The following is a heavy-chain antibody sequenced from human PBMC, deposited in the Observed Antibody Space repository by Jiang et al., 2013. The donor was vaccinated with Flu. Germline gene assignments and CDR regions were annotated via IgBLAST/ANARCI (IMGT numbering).Heavy chain of an antibody. CDR2: INGGNGYT. V-gene: IGHV1-3*01. CDR3: AKDRYGNYNHFDP. J-gene: IGHJ5*02. CDR1: GFTFTNYA. D-gene: IGHD2/OR15-2a*01. Sequence: GAEVKKPGTSVKVSCKTSGFTFTNYAIHWLRQAPGRSLEWLGLINGGNGYTKYSQKFQDRVTFTRDTSASTAYMDLSRLTSEDTAIYYCAKDRYGNYNHFDPWGQGTLVTVSS.